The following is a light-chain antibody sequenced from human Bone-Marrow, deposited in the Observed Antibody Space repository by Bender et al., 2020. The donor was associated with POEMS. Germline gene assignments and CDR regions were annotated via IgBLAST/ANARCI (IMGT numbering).Light chain of an antibody. J-gene: IGLJ1*01. CDR3: CSYVGSSTFYV. CDR2: SSH. Sequence: QSVLTQPPSESGTPGQRVTISCSGGSSNIGAHAVNWYQHLPGTAPKLLIYSSHRRPSEVPDRFSGSRPGTSASLAISGLQAEDEADYYCCSYVGSSTFYVFGTGTKVTVL. CDR1: SSNIGAHA. V-gene: IGLV1-44*01.